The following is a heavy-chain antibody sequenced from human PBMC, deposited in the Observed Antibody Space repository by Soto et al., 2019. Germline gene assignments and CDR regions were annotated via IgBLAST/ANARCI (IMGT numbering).Heavy chain of an antibody. CDR2: INHSGST. J-gene: IGHJ5*02. CDR3: ARRGAKYYYGSGSYYNAKYNWFDP. V-gene: IGHV4-34*01. Sequence: TSETLSLTCAVYGGSFSGYYWSWIRQPPGKGLEWIGEINHSGSTNYNPSLKSRVTISVGTSKNQFSLKLSSVTAADTAVYYCARRGAKYYYGSGSYYNAKYNWFDPWGQGTLVTVSS. CDR1: GGSFSGYY. D-gene: IGHD3-10*01.